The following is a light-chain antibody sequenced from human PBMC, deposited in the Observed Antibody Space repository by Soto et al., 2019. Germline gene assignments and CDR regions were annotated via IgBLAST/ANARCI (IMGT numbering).Light chain of an antibody. CDR2: KAS. J-gene: IGKJ1*01. Sequence: IQMTQSSSTLSTSVCDTVTITCRASQSIDTWLAWHQQKPGRAPKLLISKASILESGVPSRFSGSGSGTDFTLTINGLQPDDFAIYYCQQYISYRAFGQGTKVDI. CDR1: QSIDTW. V-gene: IGKV1-5*03. CDR3: QQYISYRA.